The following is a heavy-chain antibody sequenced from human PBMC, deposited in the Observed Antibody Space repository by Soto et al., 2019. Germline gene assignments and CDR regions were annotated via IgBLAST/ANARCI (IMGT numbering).Heavy chain of an antibody. CDR1: GYAFSNND. CDR2: MNPNSGNG. Sequence: QVQLVQSGAEVKKPGASVKVSCQASGYAFSNNDISWLRQGTGQGLEWMGWMNPNSGNGGYAQKFQGRVTMTRDTSTSTAYMELSSLSSDDTAIYYCARMATSGTLNWFDPWGQGTLVTVSS. CDR3: ARMATSGTLNWFDP. J-gene: IGHJ5*02. V-gene: IGHV1-8*01.